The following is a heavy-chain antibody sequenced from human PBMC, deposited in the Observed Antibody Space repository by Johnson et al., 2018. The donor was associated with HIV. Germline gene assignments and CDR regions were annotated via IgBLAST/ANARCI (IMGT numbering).Heavy chain of an antibody. CDR1: GFTVNSNY. Sequence: VQLVESGGGLVQPGGSLRLSCAASGFTVNSNYINWVRQAPGKGLACVSGIYSGGRTYYADSVKGRFTIPRDNSKNTLYLQMNSLRAEDTAVYFCARDRRYYDSSGYYHDAFDIWGQGTMVTVSS. J-gene: IGHJ3*02. V-gene: IGHV3-66*01. CDR2: IYSGGRT. D-gene: IGHD3-22*01. CDR3: ARDRRYYDSSGYYHDAFDI.